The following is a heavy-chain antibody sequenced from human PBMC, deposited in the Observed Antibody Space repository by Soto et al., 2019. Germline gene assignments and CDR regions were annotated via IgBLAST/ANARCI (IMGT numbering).Heavy chain of an antibody. V-gene: IGHV1-46*03. J-gene: IGHJ3*02. CDR2: INPSGGST. CDR3: ARICSSNSCYRGDAFDI. Sequence: QVQLVQSGAEVKKPGASVKVSCKASGYTFTSYYMHWVRQAPGQGLEWMGIINPSGGSTSYAQKYQGRVTMTRDTSTSTVYMELSSLRSEDTAVYYCARICSSNSCYRGDAFDIWGQGTMVTVSS. CDR1: GYTFTSYY. D-gene: IGHD2-2*02.